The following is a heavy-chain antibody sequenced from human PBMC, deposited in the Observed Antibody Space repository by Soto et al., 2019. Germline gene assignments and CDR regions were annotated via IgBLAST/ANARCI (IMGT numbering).Heavy chain of an antibody. CDR3: SKDPIQLWLPFDY. V-gene: IGHV3-23*01. CDR1: GFTFSSYA. CDR2: ISGSGGST. Sequence: GGSLRLSCAASGFTFSSYAMSWVRQAPGEGLEWVSAISGSGGSTYYADSVKGRFTISRDNSKNTLYLQMNSLRAEDTAVYYCSKDPIQLWLPFDYWREGTLVTVSS. J-gene: IGHJ4*02. D-gene: IGHD5-18*01.